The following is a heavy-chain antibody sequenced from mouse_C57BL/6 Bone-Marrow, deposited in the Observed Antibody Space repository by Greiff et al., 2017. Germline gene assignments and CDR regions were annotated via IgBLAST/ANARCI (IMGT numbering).Heavy chain of an antibody. CDR3: ARDRGSITWFAY. Sequence: EVKLQESGGGLVKPGGSLKLSCAASGFTFSSYAMSWVRQTPEKRLEWVATISDGGSYTYYPDNVKGRFTISRDNAKNNLYLQMSHLKSEDTAMYYCARDRGSITWFAYWGQGTLVTVSA. V-gene: IGHV5-4*01. CDR1: GFTFSSYA. J-gene: IGHJ3*01. D-gene: IGHD2-10*02. CDR2: ISDGGSYT.